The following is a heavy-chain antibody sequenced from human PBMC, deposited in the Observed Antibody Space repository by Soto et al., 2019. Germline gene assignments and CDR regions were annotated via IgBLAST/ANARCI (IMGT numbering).Heavy chain of an antibody. D-gene: IGHD2-15*01. Sequence: QVQLVESGGGVVQPGRSLRLSCAASGFSFSYYAMHWVRQAPGKGLEWVAVIAYDASKKYYADSVKGRFTISRDNSKNTLYLQMNSQRDEDTAVYYCSSPYCSGVSCYLTEDFQHWGQGTLVTVSS. J-gene: IGHJ1*01. CDR3: SSPYCSGVSCYLTEDFQH. V-gene: IGHV3-30*03. CDR1: GFSFSYYA. CDR2: IAYDASKK.